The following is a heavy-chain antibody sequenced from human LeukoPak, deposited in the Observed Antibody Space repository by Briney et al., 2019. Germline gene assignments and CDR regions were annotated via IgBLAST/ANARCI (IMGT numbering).Heavy chain of an antibody. CDR2: IYYSGST. CDR3: ARDIEHCSSTSCYASWFDP. Sequence: NPSETLSLTCTVSGGSISSSSYYWGWIRQPPGQGLEWIGSIYYSGSTYYNPSLKSRVTISVDTSKNQFSLKLSSVTAADTAVYYCARDIEHCSSTSCYASWFDPWGQGTLVTVSS. V-gene: IGHV4-39*07. CDR1: GGSISSSSYY. J-gene: IGHJ5*02. D-gene: IGHD2-2*01.